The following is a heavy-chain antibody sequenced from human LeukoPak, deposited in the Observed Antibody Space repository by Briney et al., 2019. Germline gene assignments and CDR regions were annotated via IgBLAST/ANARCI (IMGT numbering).Heavy chain of an antibody. V-gene: IGHV3-30*02. J-gene: IGHJ4*02. CDR2: IRYDGSNK. D-gene: IGHD2-2*01. Sequence: GGSLRLSCAASGFTFSSYGMHWVRQAPGKGLEWVAFIRYDGSNKYYADSVKGRFTISRDDSKNTLYLQMNSLRAEDTAVYYCAKDWRRYCSSTSCPGIDYWGQGTLVTVSS. CDR3: AKDWRRYCSSTSCPGIDY. CDR1: GFTFSSYG.